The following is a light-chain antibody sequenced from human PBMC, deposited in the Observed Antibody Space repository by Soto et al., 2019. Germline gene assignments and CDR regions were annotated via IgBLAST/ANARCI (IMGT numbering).Light chain of an antibody. CDR1: QSVSSY. CDR2: DAS. V-gene: IGKV3-11*01. J-gene: IGKJ5*01. CDR3: QRRSNWIT. Sequence: EIVLTQSPATLSLFPGERATLSCRASQSVSSYLAWYQQKPGQAPRLLLYDASNRATGIPARFSGSGSGTDFTLTIGSLEPEDVAVYSCQRRSNWITFGQGTRLEIE.